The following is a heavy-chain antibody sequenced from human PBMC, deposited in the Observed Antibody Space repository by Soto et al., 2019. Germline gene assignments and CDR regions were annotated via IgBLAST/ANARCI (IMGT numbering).Heavy chain of an antibody. CDR3: ARDAAVPGESDRFDY. Sequence: TLSLTCAVSGDSVTSNVWWSWVRQPPGKGLEWIGEAYHNGLTDYNPSLKSRVTMSVDTSKNEFSLKLTSLTAADTANYYCARDAAVPGESDRFDYWGQGTLVTVSS. J-gene: IGHJ4*02. D-gene: IGHD6-19*01. CDR2: AYHNGLT. V-gene: IGHV4-4*02. CDR1: GDSVTSNVW.